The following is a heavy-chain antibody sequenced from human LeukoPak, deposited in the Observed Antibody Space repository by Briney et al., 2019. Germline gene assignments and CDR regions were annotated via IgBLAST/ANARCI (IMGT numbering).Heavy chain of an antibody. V-gene: IGHV3-7*05. J-gene: IGHJ2*01. CDR2: IKQDGSEK. CDR3: AREGIVVVTDPYWYFNL. Sequence: GGSLRLSCAASGFTFSSYRMSWVRQAPGKGLEWVANIKQDGSEKFYVDSVKGRFTISRDNAKNSLYLQMNSLRAEDTAVYYCAREGIVVVTDPYWYFNLWGRGTLVTVSS. CDR1: GFTFSSYR. D-gene: IGHD2-21*02.